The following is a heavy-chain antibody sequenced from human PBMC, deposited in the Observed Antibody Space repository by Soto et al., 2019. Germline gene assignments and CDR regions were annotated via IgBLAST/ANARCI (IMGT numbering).Heavy chain of an antibody. CDR3: ARGLIVVVPADSYYMDV. Sequence: ASVKVSCKASGYTFTSYDINLVRQATGQGLEWMGWMNPNSGNTGYAQKFQGRVTMTRNTSISTAYMELSSLRSEDTAVYYCARGLIVVVPADSYYMDVWGKGTTVTVSS. D-gene: IGHD2-2*01. CDR1: GYTFTSYD. V-gene: IGHV1-8*01. CDR2: MNPNSGNT. J-gene: IGHJ6*03.